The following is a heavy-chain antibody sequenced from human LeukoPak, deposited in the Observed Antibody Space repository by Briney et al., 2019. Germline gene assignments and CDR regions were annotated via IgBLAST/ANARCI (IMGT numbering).Heavy chain of an antibody. CDR1: GITFDDYA. Sequence: GRSLRLSCAASGITFDDYAMHWVRQAPGKGLEWVSGISWNSGSINYAESVKGRFTISRDNAKKSLYLQMDSLRAEDTAVYYCAKGPSYDFWSGHSCYFDYWGQGTLVTVSS. CDR2: ISWNSGSI. D-gene: IGHD3-3*01. V-gene: IGHV3-9*01. CDR3: AKGPSYDFWSGHSCYFDY. J-gene: IGHJ4*02.